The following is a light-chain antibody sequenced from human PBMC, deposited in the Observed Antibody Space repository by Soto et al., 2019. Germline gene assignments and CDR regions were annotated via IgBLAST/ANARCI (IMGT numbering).Light chain of an antibody. CDR3: QQSYSTHLT. Sequence: DLQMTQSPSSLSASVGDRVTIACRASQSISSYLNWYQQKPGKAPKLLIYAASSLQSGVPSRFSGSGSGTDFNLTISSLQPEDCATYYCQQSYSTHLTFGGGTKVEIK. CDR1: QSISSY. J-gene: IGKJ4*01. V-gene: IGKV1-39*01. CDR2: AAS.